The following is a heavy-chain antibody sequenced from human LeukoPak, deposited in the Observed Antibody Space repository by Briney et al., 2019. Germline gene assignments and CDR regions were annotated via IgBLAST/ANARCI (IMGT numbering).Heavy chain of an antibody. CDR3: AKAYYYDSSSYYVFDY. D-gene: IGHD3-22*01. CDR1: GFTFRSYA. V-gene: IGHV3-23*01. Sequence: GGSLRLSCAASGFTFRSYAMSWVRQAPGKGLEWVSALSGSGGSTYYADSVKGRFTISRDNSKNTLYLQMNSLRAEDTAVYYCAKAYYYDSSSYYVFDYWGQGTLVTVSS. CDR2: LSGSGGST. J-gene: IGHJ4*02.